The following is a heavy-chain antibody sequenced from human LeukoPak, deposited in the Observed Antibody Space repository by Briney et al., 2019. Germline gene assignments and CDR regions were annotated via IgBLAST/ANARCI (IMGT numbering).Heavy chain of an antibody. CDR2: ISYDGSNK. CDR3: ARDRHGDYLGLFDY. Sequence: GGSLRLSCAASGFTFSSYAMHWVRQAPGKGLEWVAVISYDGSNKYYADSVKGRFTISRDNSKNTLYLQMNSLRAEDTAVYYCARDRHGDYLGLFDYWGQGTLVTVSS. D-gene: IGHD4-17*01. CDR1: GFTFSSYA. J-gene: IGHJ4*02. V-gene: IGHV3-30-3*01.